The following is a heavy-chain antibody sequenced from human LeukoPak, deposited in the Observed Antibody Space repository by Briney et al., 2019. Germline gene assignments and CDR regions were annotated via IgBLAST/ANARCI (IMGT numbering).Heavy chain of an antibody. V-gene: IGHV3-23*01. CDR2: ISGSGGST. Sequence: GSLRLSCAASGFTFSSYAMSWVRQAPGKGLEWVSAISGSGGSTYYADSVKGRFTISRDNSKNTLYLQMNSLRAEDTAVYYCATEEAIVVVPAAIQGEDYWGQGTLVTVSS. D-gene: IGHD2-2*02. CDR1: GFTFSSYA. J-gene: IGHJ4*02. CDR3: ATEEAIVVVPAAIQGEDY.